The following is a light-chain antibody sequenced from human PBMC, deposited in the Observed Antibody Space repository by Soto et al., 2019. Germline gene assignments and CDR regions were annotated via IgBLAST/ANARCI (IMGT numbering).Light chain of an antibody. J-gene: IGKJ5*01. V-gene: IGKV3-15*01. CDR2: GAS. Sequence: EMTQSPSTLSVYTGERATLSCRASQSVSSTLAWYQQKPGQAPRLLIDGASTWESGVPARFSGSGSGTEFTLTISSLQPEDFAAYYCQQSYTCPVTFGQGTRLEI. CDR3: QQSYTCPVT. CDR1: QSVSST.